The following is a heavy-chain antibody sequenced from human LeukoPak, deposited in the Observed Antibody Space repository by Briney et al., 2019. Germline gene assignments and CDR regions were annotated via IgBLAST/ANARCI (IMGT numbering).Heavy chain of an antibody. J-gene: IGHJ4*02. CDR1: GGSFSGYY. Sequence: PSETLSLTCAVYGGSFSGYYWTWIRQPPGKGLGWIGEIDHSGGTNYNPSLKSRVTISVDTSKNQFSLKLSSVTAADTAVYFCARDYYDSSGVGYGFDYWGQGTLVTVSS. CDR3: ARDYYDSSGVGYGFDY. D-gene: IGHD3-22*01. CDR2: IDHSGGT. V-gene: IGHV4-34*01.